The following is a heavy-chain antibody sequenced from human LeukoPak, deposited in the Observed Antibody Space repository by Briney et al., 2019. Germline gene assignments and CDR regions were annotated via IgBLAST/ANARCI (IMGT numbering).Heavy chain of an antibody. CDR3: AREPYCSSSSCTSV. D-gene: IGHD2-2*01. CDR1: GGSISTYY. J-gene: IGHJ4*02. V-gene: IGHV4-59*01. Sequence: SETLSLTCTVPGGSISTYYWSWIRQPPGKGLEWIGNIYYSGSTNYNPSLKSRVTISVDTSKNQFSLELTSVTAADTAVYYCAREPYCSSSSCTSVWGQGTLVTVSS. CDR2: IYYSGST.